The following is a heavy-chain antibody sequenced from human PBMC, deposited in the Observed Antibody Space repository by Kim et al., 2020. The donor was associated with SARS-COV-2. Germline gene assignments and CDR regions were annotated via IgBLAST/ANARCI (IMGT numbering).Heavy chain of an antibody. CDR3: ARDLASSSGWYGASYYYYGMDV. J-gene: IGHJ6*02. V-gene: IGHV3-33*08. Sequence: GGSLRLSCAASGFTFSSYGMHWVRQAPGKGLEWVAVIWYDGSNKYYADSVKGRFTISRDNSKNTLYLQMNSLRAEDTAVYYCARDLASSSGWYGASYYYYGMDVWGQGTTVTVSS. CDR2: IWYDGSNK. CDR1: GFTFSSYG. D-gene: IGHD6-19*01.